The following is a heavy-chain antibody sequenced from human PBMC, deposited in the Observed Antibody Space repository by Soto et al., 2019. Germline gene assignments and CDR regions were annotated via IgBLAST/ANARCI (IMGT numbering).Heavy chain of an antibody. CDR2: IIPMFETV. CDR3: ARSLRKGNYGMDV. CDR1: GGTFNNYA. J-gene: IGHJ6*02. Sequence: QERLRQSGAEVKKPGSSVKVSCKASGGTFNNYAVSWVRHAPGQGLEWMGAIIPMFETVNYVQRFKGRLTTAADESTSTAYMELTSLTSADAAIYYCARSLRKGNYGMDVWGQGTTVTVS. V-gene: IGHV1-69*01.